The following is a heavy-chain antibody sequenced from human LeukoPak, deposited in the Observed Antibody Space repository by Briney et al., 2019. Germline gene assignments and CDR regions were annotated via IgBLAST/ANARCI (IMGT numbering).Heavy chain of an antibody. CDR3: ARAPAAGNYGDYDY. J-gene: IGHJ4*02. CDR2: IIPIFGTA. D-gene: IGHD4-17*01. CDR1: GGTFSSSA. V-gene: IGHV1-69*13. Sequence: GASVKLSCKASGGTFSSSAISWVRQAPGQGLEWMGGIIPIFGTANYAQKFQGRVTITADESTSTAYMELSSLRSEDTAVYYCARAPAAGNYGDYDYWGQGTLVTVSS.